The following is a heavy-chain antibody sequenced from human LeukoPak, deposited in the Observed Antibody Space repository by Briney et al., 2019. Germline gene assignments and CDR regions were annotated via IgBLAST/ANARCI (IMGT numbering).Heavy chain of an antibody. Sequence: TSETLSLTCSVSGGFNTHYYWSWIRQPPGKGLEWIGYFYHSASTNYNPSLKSRVTISVDTSKNHFSLKLSSVTAADTAVYYCARANSSGWYLVLDYWGQGTLVTVSS. V-gene: IGHV4-59*01. CDR1: GGFNTHYY. CDR2: FYHSAST. CDR3: ARANSSGWYLVLDY. J-gene: IGHJ4*02. D-gene: IGHD6-19*01.